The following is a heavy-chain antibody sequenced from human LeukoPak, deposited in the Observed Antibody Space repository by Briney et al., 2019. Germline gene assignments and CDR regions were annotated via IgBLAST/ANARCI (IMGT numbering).Heavy chain of an antibody. Sequence: PSVTLSLTCTVSGGSISSYYWSWIRQPAGKGLEWIGRIYTSGSTNYNPSLKSRVTMSVDTSKNQFSLKLSSVTAADTAVYYCARGGLAVAGRGFDPWGQGTLVTVSS. CDR2: IYTSGST. D-gene: IGHD6-19*01. V-gene: IGHV4-4*07. CDR1: GGSISSYY. CDR3: ARGGLAVAGRGFDP. J-gene: IGHJ5*02.